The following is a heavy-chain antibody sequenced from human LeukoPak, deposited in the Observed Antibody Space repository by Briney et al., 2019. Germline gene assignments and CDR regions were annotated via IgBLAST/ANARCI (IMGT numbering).Heavy chain of an antibody. J-gene: IGHJ6*03. V-gene: IGHV1-18*01. CDR1: GYTFTSYG. D-gene: IGHD6-19*01. CDR2: ISAYNGNT. CDR3: ARARGVTVAGYYYYYMDV. Sequence: ASVKVSCTASGYTFTSYGISWVRRAPGQGLEWMGWISAYNGNTNYAQKLQGRVTMTTDTSTSTAYMELRSLRSDDTAVYYCARARGVTVAGYYYYYMDVWGKGTTVTVSS.